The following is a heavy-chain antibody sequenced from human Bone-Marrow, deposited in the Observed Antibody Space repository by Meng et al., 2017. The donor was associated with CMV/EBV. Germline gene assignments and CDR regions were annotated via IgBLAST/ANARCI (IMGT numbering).Heavy chain of an antibody. D-gene: IGHD2-2*01. J-gene: IGHJ4*02. CDR3: AKDLVVVPAAIEFGIDY. CDR2: ILYDGSNK. V-gene: IGHV3-33*06. Sequence: FPFRSYGMHWVRPAPGKGLEWVAVILYDGSNKYYADSVKGRFTISRDNSKNTLYLQMNSLRAEDTAVYYCAKDLVVVPAAIEFGIDYWGQGTLVTVSS. CDR1: FPFRSYG.